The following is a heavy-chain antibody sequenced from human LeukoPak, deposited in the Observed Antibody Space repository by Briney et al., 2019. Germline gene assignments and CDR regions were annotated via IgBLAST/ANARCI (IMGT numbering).Heavy chain of an antibody. J-gene: IGHJ4*02. D-gene: IGHD6-13*01. CDR3: ARDRESSSSWLLDY. CDR2: IWYDGSNK. Sequence: PGRSLRLSCAASGFTFSSYGMHWVRQAPGKGLEWVAVIWYDGSNKYYADSVKGRFAISRDNSKNTLYLQMNSLRAEDTAVYYCARDRESSSSWLLDYWGQGTLVTVSS. V-gene: IGHV3-33*01. CDR1: GFTFSSYG.